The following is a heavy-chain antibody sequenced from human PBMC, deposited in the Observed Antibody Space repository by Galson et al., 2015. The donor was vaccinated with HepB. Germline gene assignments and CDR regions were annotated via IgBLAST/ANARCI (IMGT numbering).Heavy chain of an antibody. CDR2: ISSSSSYI. D-gene: IGHD1-7*01. CDR3: ARIKRTGTDYYYYYGMDV. V-gene: IGHV3-21*01. J-gene: IGHJ6*02. Sequence: SLRLSCAASGFTFSSYSMNWVRQAPGKGLEWVSSISSSSSYIYYADSVKGRFTISRDNAKNSLYLQMNSLRAEDTAVYYCARIKRTGTDYYYYYGMDVWGQGTTVTVSS. CDR1: GFTFSSYS.